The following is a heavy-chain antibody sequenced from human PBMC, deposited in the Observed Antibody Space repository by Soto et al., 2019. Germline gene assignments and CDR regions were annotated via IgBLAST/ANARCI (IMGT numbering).Heavy chain of an antibody. CDR3: AKLAVGDTYYDFWSGGPGFDY. CDR1: GFTFSSYG. J-gene: IGHJ4*02. D-gene: IGHD3-3*01. CDR2: ISYDGSNK. V-gene: IGHV3-30*18. Sequence: GGSLRLSCAASGFTFSSYGMHWVRQAPGKGLEWVAVISYDGSNKYYADSVKGRFTISRDNSKNTLYLQMNSLRAEDKAVYYGAKLAVGDTYYDFWSGGPGFDYWGQGTLVTVSS.